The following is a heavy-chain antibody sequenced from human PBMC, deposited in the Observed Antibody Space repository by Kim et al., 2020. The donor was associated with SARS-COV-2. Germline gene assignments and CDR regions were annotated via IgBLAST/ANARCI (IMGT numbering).Heavy chain of an antibody. CDR2: IYYSGST. V-gene: IGHV4-39*01. Sequence: SETLSLTCTVSGGSISSSSYYWGWIRQPPGKGLEWIGSIYYSGSTYYNPSLKSRVTISEDTSKNQFSLKLSSVTAADTAVYYCASHGFGELWDWFDPWGQGTLVTVSS. CDR1: GGSISSSSYY. CDR3: ASHGFGELWDWFDP. J-gene: IGHJ5*02. D-gene: IGHD3-10*01.